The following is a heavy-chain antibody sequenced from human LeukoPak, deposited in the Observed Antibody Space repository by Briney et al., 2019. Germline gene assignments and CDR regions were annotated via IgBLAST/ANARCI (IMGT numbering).Heavy chain of an antibody. Sequence: GGSLRLSCAASGFTFNNHWMHWVRRAPGKGPVWVSRINSDGSTTTYADSVKGRFTISRGNAKNSLYLQMNSLRAEDTAVYYCARGDDPDYWGQGTLVTVSS. CDR1: GFTFNNHW. CDR2: INSDGSTT. CDR3: ARGDDPDY. J-gene: IGHJ4*02. V-gene: IGHV3-74*01. D-gene: IGHD2-21*01.